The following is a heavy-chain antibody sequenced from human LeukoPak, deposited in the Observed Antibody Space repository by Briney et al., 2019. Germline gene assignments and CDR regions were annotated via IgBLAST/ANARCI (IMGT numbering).Heavy chain of an antibody. CDR1: GFTFSSYA. CDR2: ISGSGGST. D-gene: IGHD3-22*01. Sequence: GGSLRLSCAASGFTFSSYAMSWVRQAPGKGLEWVSAISGSGGSTYYADSVKGRFTISRDNSKNTLYLQMNSLRAEDTAVYYCAKVSSYDSSGYDAFDIWAKGQWSPSLQ. J-gene: IGHJ3*02. CDR3: AKVSSYDSSGYDAFDI. V-gene: IGHV3-23*01.